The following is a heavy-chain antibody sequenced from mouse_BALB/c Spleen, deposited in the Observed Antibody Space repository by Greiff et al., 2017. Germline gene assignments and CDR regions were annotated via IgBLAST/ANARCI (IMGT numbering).Heavy chain of an antibody. J-gene: IGHJ2*01. CDR3: ARGDGYIDY. D-gene: IGHD2-3*01. CDR2: ISDGGSYT. CDR1: GFTFSDYY. Sequence: DVMLVESGGGLVKPGGSLKLSCAASGFTFSDYYMYWVRQTPEKRLEWVATISDGGSYTYYPDSVKGRFTISRDNAKNNLYLQMSSLKSEDTAMYYCARGDGYIDYWGQGTTLTVSS. V-gene: IGHV5-4*02.